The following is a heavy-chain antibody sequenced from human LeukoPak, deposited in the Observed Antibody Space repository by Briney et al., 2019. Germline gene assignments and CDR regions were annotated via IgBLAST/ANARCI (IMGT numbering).Heavy chain of an antibody. CDR2: ISAYNGNT. V-gene: IGHV1-18*01. CDR1: GYTFTSYG. CDR3: AILSYYYYYGMDV. Sequence: ASVKVSCKASGYTFTSYGISWVRQAPGQGLERMGWISAYNGNTNYAQKLQGRVTMTTDTSTSTAYMELRSLRSDDTAVYYCAILSYYYYYGMDVWGQGTTVTVSS. J-gene: IGHJ6*02.